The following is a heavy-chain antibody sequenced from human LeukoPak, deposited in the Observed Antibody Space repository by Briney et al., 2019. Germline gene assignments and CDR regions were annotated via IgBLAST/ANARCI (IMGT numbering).Heavy chain of an antibody. CDR1: GFTVSSNY. J-gene: IGHJ4*02. CDR2: IYSGGST. V-gene: IGHV3-53*01. D-gene: IGHD3-10*01. CDR3: ARASYYSDFDY. Sequence: PGGSLRLSCAASGFTVSSNYMSWVRQAPGKGLGWVSVIYSGGSTYYADSVKGRFTISRDNSKNTLYLQMNSLRAEDTAVYYCARASYYSDFDYWGQGTLVTVSS.